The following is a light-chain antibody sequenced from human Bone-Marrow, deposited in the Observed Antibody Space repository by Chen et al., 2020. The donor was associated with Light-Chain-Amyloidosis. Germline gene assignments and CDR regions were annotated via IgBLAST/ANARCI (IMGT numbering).Light chain of an antibody. Sequence: YELTTPPSVSVSPGQTARITCSGDDLPTKYAYWYQQKPGQAPVLVIHRDTERPSGIAERFSGSSSGTTAKLTISGVQAEDEADYHCQSADSSGTYEVIFGGGTKLTVL. CDR2: RDT. CDR1: DLPTKY. J-gene: IGLJ2*01. CDR3: QSADSSGTYEVI. V-gene: IGLV3-25*03.